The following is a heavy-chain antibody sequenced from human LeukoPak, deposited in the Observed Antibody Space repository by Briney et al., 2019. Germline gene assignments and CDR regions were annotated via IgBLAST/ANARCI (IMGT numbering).Heavy chain of an antibody. CDR1: GFTFSNYA. CDR2: IRFDGSNE. D-gene: IGHD3-22*01. CDR3: ARGTYYYDSSGYYPGNYFDY. J-gene: IGHJ4*02. Sequence: PGGSLRLSCAASGFTFSNYAMHWVRQAPGKGLEWVAFIRFDGSNEYYADSVKGRFTISRDNSKNTLYLQMNSLRAEDTAVYYCARGTYYYDSSGYYPGNYFDYWGQGTLVTVSS. V-gene: IGHV3-30*02.